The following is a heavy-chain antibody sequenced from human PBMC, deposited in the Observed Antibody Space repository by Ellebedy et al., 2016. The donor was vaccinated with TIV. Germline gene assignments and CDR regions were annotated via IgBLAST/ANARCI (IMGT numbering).Heavy chain of an antibody. CDR2: IKSRIDGGTT. CDR1: GLTFSNAW. D-gene: IGHD1-26*01. J-gene: IGHJ3*01. Sequence: GGSLRLSXEASGLTFSNAWMSWVRQAPGKGLEWVGRIKSRIDGGTTDYAAPVKGRFSISRHDSRGTLYLQMNSLKNEDTAVYYCTTDRRGSYDVPLDVWGQGTMVTVSS. V-gene: IGHV3-15*01. CDR3: TTDRRGSYDVPLDV.